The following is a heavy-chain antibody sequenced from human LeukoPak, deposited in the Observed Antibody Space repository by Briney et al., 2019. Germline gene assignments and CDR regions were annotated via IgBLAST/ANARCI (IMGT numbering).Heavy chain of an antibody. V-gene: IGHV3-23*01. Sequence: GGSLRLSCVASGFTFGSYAMSWVRQARGKGREWVSAIIAEGGSAWYAGSVRGRSTISRDNSKNTVYLQMKSLRAEDTAIYFCARDRDFPRDQFDYWGQGTLVTVSS. J-gene: IGHJ4*02. CDR3: ARDRDFPRDQFDY. CDR2: IIAEGGSA. D-gene: IGHD2-21*02. CDR1: GFTFGSYA.